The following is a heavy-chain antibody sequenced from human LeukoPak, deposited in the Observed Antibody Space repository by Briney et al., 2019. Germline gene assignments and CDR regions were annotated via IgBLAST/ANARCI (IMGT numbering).Heavy chain of an antibody. CDR3: AKDRALYYYDSSEPGDFDY. J-gene: IGHJ4*02. CDR1: GFTFSYYS. Sequence: GGSLRLSCAASGFTFSYYSMNWVRQAPGKGLEWVSSISSGSNYIYYADSVKGRFTISRDNAKNSLYLRMNSLRAEDTAVYYCAKDRALYYYDSSEPGDFDYWGQGTLVTVSS. CDR2: ISSGSNYI. D-gene: IGHD3-22*01. V-gene: IGHV3-21*01.